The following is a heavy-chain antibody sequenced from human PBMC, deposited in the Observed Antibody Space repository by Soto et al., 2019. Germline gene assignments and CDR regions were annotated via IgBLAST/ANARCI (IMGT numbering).Heavy chain of an antibody. Sequence: QVQLVQSGAEVKKPGASVKVSCKASGYTFTSYYMHWVRQAPGQGLEWMGIINPSGGSTSYAQKFQGRVNMTRDTSTSTVYMELSSLRSEDTAVYYCARGRRNYDFWSGYSGKYYGMDVWGQGTTVTVSS. J-gene: IGHJ6*02. V-gene: IGHV1-46*01. CDR2: INPSGGST. CDR1: GYTFTSYY. D-gene: IGHD3-3*01. CDR3: ARGRRNYDFWSGYSGKYYGMDV.